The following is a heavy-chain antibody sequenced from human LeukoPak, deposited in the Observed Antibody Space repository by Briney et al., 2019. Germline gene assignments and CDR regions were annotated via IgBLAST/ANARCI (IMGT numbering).Heavy chain of an antibody. J-gene: IGHJ5*02. V-gene: IGHV5-51*01. Sequence: GESLKISCQASGYSFTTYWIVWVRQMPGKGLEWMGIIYPGDSDTRYSPSFEGQVTMSADTSISTAYLQWSSLKASDTAMYYCGRVGRTTGLHWIDPWGQGTLVTVSS. CDR3: GRVGRTTGLHWIDP. D-gene: IGHD4-17*01. CDR2: IYPGDSDT. CDR1: GYSFTTYW.